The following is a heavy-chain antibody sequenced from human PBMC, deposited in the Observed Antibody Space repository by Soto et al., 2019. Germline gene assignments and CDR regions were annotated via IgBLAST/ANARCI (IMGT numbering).Heavy chain of an antibody. CDR3: ASLVGATDYGMDV. V-gene: IGHV4-4*07. Sequence: PSETLSLTCTVSDGSISSYYWSWIRQPAGKGLEWIGRIYTSGSTNYNPSLKSRVTMSVDTTKNQFSLKLSSVTAADTAVYYCASLVGATDYGMDVWGQGTTVTVSS. J-gene: IGHJ6*02. CDR1: DGSISSYY. D-gene: IGHD1-26*01. CDR2: IYTSGST.